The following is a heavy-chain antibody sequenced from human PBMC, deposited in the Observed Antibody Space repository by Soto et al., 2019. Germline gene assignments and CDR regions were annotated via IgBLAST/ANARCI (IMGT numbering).Heavy chain of an antibody. V-gene: IGHV3-53*01. CDR3: ARESPYYYGSGSYGRYYYYMDV. D-gene: IGHD3-10*01. J-gene: IGHJ6*03. Sequence: GGSLRLSCAASGFTVSSNYMSWVRQAPGKGLEWVSVIYSGGSTYYADSVKGRFTISRDNSKNTLYLQMNSLRAEDTAVYYCARESPYYYGSGSYGRYYYYMDVWGKGTTVTVSS. CDR1: GFTVSSNY. CDR2: IYSGGST.